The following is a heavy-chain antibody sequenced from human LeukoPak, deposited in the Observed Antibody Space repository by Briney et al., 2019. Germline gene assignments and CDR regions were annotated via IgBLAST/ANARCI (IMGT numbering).Heavy chain of an antibody. CDR3: ARGTAYTGQSFFDY. CDR1: GYTFTGYY. Sequence: ASVKVSCKASGYTFTGYYMHWVRQAPGQGPEWMGWINPNSGDTNYAQQFQGRVTMTWDTSISTAYMGLSRLKSDDTAIYYCARGTAYTGQSFFDYWGQGTLVTVTS. V-gene: IGHV1-2*02. D-gene: IGHD3-16*01. CDR2: INPNSGDT. J-gene: IGHJ4*02.